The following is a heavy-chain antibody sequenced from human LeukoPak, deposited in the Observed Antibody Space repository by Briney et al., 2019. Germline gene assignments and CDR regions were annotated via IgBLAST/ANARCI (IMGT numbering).Heavy chain of an antibody. CDR1: GGSFSGYY. D-gene: IGHD3-22*01. CDR2: INHSGST. J-gene: IGHJ4*02. Sequence: SETLSLTCAVYGGSFSGYYWSWIRQPPGKGLEWIGEINHSGSTNYNPSLKNRVTISVDTSKNQFSLKLTSVTAADTAAYYCARGPYYDSSGYSVYWGQGTLVTVSS. CDR3: ARGPYYDSSGYSVY. V-gene: IGHV4-34*01.